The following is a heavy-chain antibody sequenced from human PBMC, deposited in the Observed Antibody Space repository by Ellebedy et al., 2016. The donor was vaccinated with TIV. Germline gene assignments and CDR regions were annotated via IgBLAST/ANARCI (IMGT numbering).Heavy chain of an antibody. CDR1: GESISSSSYY. CDR3: AEGRSGWYYFDY. CDR2: IYYSGST. D-gene: IGHD6-19*01. J-gene: IGHJ4*02. Sequence: SETLSLTCTVSGESISSSSYYWDWIRQPPGKGLEWIGNIYYSGSTYYNPSLKGRVTISVDMSKNQFSLRLSSMTAADTAVYYCAEGRSGWYYFDYWGQGTLVTVSS. V-gene: IGHV4-39*07.